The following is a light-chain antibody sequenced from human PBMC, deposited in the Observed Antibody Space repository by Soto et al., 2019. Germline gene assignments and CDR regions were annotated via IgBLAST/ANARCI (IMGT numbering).Light chain of an antibody. V-gene: IGLV1-51*01. J-gene: IGLJ1*01. CDR3: GSWDSSLSAYV. CDR1: SSNSGGNS. CDR2: DDN. Sequence: SVLTQPPSVSSVPGQKVTISCSGSSSNSGGNSVSWYQQLPGTAPKLLISDDNKRPSGIPDRFSGSKSGTSATLGITGFQTGDEADYYCGSWDSSLSAYVFGTGTKVTVL.